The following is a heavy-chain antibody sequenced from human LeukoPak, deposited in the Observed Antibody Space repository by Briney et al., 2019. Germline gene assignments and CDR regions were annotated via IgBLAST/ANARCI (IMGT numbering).Heavy chain of an antibody. J-gene: IGHJ4*02. D-gene: IGHD4-17*01. V-gene: IGHV3-7*05. CDR2: IKPDGSEK. CDR1: GFIFSRCW. Sequence: PGGSLRLSCAASGFIFSRCWMTWVRQAPGKGLEWVANIKPDGSEKKYVDSVKGRFTISRDNAKSSLYPQMSSLRAEDTAVYYRARVGYSDESIDYWGQGTLVTVSS. CDR3: ARVGYSDESIDY.